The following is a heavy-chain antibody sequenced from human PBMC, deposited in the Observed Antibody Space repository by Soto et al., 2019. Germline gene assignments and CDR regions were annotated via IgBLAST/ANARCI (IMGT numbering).Heavy chain of an antibody. J-gene: IGHJ4*02. D-gene: IGHD3-10*01. V-gene: IGHV1-3*01. CDR1: GYTFTSYA. CDR2: INAANGDT. CDR3: ARKDYYGSGIYYFDS. Sequence: GASVKVSCKASGYTFTSYAMHWVRQAPGQRLEWMGWINAANGDTGYSQKFQGRVTLTRDTSARIAYMELSSLRSEDTAVYYCARKDYYGSGIYYFDSWGQGTLVTVSS.